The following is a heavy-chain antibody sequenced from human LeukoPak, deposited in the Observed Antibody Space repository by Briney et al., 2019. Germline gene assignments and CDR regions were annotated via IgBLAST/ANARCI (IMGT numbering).Heavy chain of an antibody. J-gene: IGHJ4*02. Sequence: SETLSLTCAVYGGSFRGHFWSWIRQPPGKGLEWIGEISRSGFTNYNPSLKSRVTISVDTSKNQFSLKLSSVTAADTAVYYCARVSGSYYSDFDYWGQGTLVTVSS. D-gene: IGHD3-10*01. CDR3: ARVSGSYYSDFDY. CDR2: ISRSGFT. V-gene: IGHV4-34*01. CDR1: GGSFRGHF.